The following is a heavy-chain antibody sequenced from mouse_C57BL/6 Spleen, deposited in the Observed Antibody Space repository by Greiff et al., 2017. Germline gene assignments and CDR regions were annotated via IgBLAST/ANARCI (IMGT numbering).Heavy chain of an antibody. Sequence: EVKLMESGPELVKPGATVKISCKASGYSFTGYYMNWVKQSPEKSLEWIGEINPSTGGTTYNQKFKAKATLTVDKSSSTAYMQLKSLTSEDSAVYYCARNAYYLDYWGQGTTLTVSS. D-gene: IGHD2-10*01. CDR3: ARNAYYLDY. J-gene: IGHJ2*01. CDR2: INPSTGGT. CDR1: GYSFTGYY. V-gene: IGHV1-42*01.